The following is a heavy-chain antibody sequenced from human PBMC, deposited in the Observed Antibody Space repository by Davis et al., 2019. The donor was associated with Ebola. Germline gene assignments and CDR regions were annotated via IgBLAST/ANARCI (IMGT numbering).Heavy chain of an antibody. Sequence: PSETLSLTCAVYGGSFSGYYWSWIRQPPGKGLEWIGEINHSGSTNYNPSLKSRVTISVDTSKNQFSLRLTSVTAADTAVYYCAIDYGRFWGQGTLVTVSS. D-gene: IGHD4-17*01. V-gene: IGHV4-34*01. J-gene: IGHJ4*02. CDR3: AIDYGRF. CDR2: INHSGST. CDR1: GGSFSGYY.